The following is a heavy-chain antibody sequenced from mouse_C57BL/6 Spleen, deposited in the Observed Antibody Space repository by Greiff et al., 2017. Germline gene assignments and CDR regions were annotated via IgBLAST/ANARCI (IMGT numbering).Heavy chain of an antibody. Sequence: VQLQQSGAELARPGASVKMPCKASGYTFTSYTMHWVKQRPGQGLEWIGYINPSSGYTKYNQKFKDKATLTADKSSSTAYMQLSSLTSEDSAVYYCAPIYDGYYGFDYWGQGTTLTVSS. CDR2: INPSSGYT. J-gene: IGHJ2*01. V-gene: IGHV1-4*01. CDR1: GYTFTSYT. D-gene: IGHD2-3*01. CDR3: APIYDGYYGFDY.